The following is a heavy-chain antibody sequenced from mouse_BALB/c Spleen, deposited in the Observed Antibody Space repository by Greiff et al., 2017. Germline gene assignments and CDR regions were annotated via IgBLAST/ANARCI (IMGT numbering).Heavy chain of an antibody. J-gene: IGHJ3*01. CDR3: AKWAWFAY. V-gene: IGHV1S81*02. Sequence: QVQLQQPGAELVKPGASVKLSCKASGYTFTSYWMHWVKQRPGQGLEWIGEINPSNGRTNYNEKFKSKATLTVDKSSSTAYMQLSSLTSEDSAVYYCAKWAWFAYWGQGTLVTVSA. CDR2: INPSNGRT. D-gene: IGHD1-3*01. CDR1: GYTFTSYW.